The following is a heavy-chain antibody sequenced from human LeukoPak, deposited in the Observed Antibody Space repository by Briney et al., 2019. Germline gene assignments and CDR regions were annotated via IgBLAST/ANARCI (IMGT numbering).Heavy chain of an antibody. V-gene: IGHV3-23*01. D-gene: IGHD4-23*01. J-gene: IGHJ6*03. Sequence: GGSLRLSCAASGFTFSSYAMSWVRQAPGKGLEWVSAISGSGGSTYYADSVKSRFTISRDNSKNTLYLQMNSLRAEDTAVYYCAKARYGGNSDYYYYMDVWGKGTTVTVSS. CDR2: ISGSGGST. CDR1: GFTFSSYA. CDR3: AKARYGGNSDYYYYMDV.